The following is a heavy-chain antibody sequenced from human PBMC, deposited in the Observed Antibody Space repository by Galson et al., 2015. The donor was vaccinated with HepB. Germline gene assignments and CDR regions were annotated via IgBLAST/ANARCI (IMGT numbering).Heavy chain of an antibody. CDR1: GYTFTFYY. D-gene: IGHD6-13*01. Sequence: SVKVSCKASGYTFTFYYMHWVRQAPGQGLEWMGIINPSRGSTNYAQKFQGRVTMTRDTSTSTVYMELSSLRSDDTAVYYCARGPVRGTAAAATAFEYWGQGTLVTVSS. CDR2: INPSRGST. J-gene: IGHJ4*01. CDR3: ARGPVRGTAAAATAFEY. V-gene: IGHV1-46*01.